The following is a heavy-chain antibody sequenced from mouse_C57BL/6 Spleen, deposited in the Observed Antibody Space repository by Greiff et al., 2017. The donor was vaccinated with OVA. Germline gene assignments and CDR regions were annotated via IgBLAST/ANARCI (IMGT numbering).Heavy chain of an antibody. D-gene: IGHD1-1*01. CDR3: ARAQSLYYYGSSYGWYFDV. Sequence: QVQLQQPGAELVRPGSSVKLSCKASGYTFTSYWMHWVKQRPIQGLEWIGNIDPSDSETHYNQKFKDKATLTVDKSSSTAYMQLSSLTSEDSAVYYCARAQSLYYYGSSYGWYFDVWGTGTTVTVSS. J-gene: IGHJ1*03. V-gene: IGHV1-52*01. CDR1: GYTFTSYW. CDR2: IDPSDSET.